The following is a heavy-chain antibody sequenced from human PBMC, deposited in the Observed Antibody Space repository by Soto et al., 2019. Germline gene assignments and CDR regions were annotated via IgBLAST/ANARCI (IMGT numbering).Heavy chain of an antibody. CDR1: GGSISGSF. CDR2: VYYTGST. D-gene: IGHD6-19*01. J-gene: IGHJ4*02. Sequence: SETPSLPFRVSGGSISGSFLSWIRQSPGKGLEWLGYVYYTGSTNYSPSLRSRVSISVDTSKNEFSLRLSSVTAADTAVYFCARSVAVPGAHIDYWGQGTQVTVSS. V-gene: IGHV4-59*01. CDR3: ARSVAVPGAHIDY.